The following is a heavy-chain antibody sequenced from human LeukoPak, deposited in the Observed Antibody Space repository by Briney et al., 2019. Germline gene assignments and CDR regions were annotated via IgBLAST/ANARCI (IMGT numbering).Heavy chain of an antibody. V-gene: IGHV4-34*01. CDR1: VGFFSGYY. D-gene: IGHD3-10*01. Sequence: PSETLSLTCAVYVGFFSGYYWSWIRQPPAKGLEWIGENNHSGSTNYNPSLKSRVAISVDTPKNRFSLKLSSVTAADTAVYYCARDASGLFFDYWGQGTLVTVSS. CDR2: NNHSGST. J-gene: IGHJ4*02. CDR3: ARDASGLFFDY.